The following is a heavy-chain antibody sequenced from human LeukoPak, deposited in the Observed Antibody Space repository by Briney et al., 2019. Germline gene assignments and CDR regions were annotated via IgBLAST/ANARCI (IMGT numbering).Heavy chain of an antibody. CDR3: ARGSWSYGYCQYY. V-gene: IGHV1-69*04. CDR1: GGTFSSYA. D-gene: IGHD4-17*01. CDR2: IIPILGIA. Sequence: SVKVSCKASGGTFSSYAISWVRQAPGQGLEWMGRIIPILGIANYAQKFQGRVTITADKSTSTAYIELSSLRSEDTAVYYCARGSWSYGYCQYYWGQGTLVTVSS. J-gene: IGHJ4*02.